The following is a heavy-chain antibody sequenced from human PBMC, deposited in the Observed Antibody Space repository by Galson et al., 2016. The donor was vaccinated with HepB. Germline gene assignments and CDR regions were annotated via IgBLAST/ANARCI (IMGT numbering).Heavy chain of an antibody. V-gene: IGHV3-74*01. D-gene: IGHD3-10*01. CDR3: VWVRNSWH. CDR1: GLTFSNYW. Sequence: SLRLSCAMSGLTFSNYWMHWVRQAPGKGLVWVSRILRDERIYADSVKGRFTISTDNAKNTDYLQMNSHRAEDTAGYYCVWVRNSWHWGQGTLVTVSS. J-gene: IGHJ4*02. CDR2: ILRDER.